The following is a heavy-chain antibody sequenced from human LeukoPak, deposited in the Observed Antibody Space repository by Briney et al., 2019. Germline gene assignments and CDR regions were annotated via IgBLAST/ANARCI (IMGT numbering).Heavy chain of an antibody. D-gene: IGHD4-23*01. CDR2: IDFEGVDK. J-gene: IGHJ4*02. CDR1: GFTFNNIG. Sequence: PGGSLRLSCAASGFTFNNIGMHWVRQAPGKGLGFVSFIDFEGVDKYYADSVKGRFTISKDYSKATLYLQMNSLRPEDTAIYYCAKDLHGGYSSDYWGQGTLVTVSS. CDR3: AKDLHGGYSSDY. V-gene: IGHV3-30*02.